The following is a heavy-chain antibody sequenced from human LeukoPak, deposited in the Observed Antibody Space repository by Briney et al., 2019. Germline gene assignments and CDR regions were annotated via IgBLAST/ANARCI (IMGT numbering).Heavy chain of an antibody. J-gene: IGHJ4*02. CDR1: GYTFTGYY. CDR2: INPNSGGT. Sequence: ASVKVSCKASGYTFTGYYMHWVRQAPGQGLEWMGRINPNSGGTNYAQKFQGRVTMTRDTSISTAYMEVSSLRSDDTAVYYCARGLGGCNEYYFDYWGQGTLVTVSS. CDR3: ARGLGGCNEYYFDY. D-gene: IGHD5-24*01. V-gene: IGHV1-2*06.